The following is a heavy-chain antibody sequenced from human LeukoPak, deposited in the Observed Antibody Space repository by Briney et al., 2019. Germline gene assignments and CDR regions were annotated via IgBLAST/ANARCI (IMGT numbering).Heavy chain of an antibody. D-gene: IGHD3-22*01. CDR3: TTLGYHLDS. J-gene: IGHJ4*02. CDR2: FAGSDTTK. CDR1: GFTFSGYE. V-gene: IGHV3-48*03. Sequence: GGSLRLSCTASGFTFSGYEMTWVRQAPGKGLEWVAYFAGSDTTKYYADSVRGRFTISRDNAKNSLYLQMNSLRAEDTALYYCTTLGYHLDSWGQGTLVTVSS.